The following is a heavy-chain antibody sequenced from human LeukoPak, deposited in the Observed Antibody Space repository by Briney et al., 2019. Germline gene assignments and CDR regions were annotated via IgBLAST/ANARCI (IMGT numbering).Heavy chain of an antibody. Sequence: PSETLSLTRTVSGGSISSSSYYWGWIRQPPGKGLEWIGSIYYSGSTYYNPSLKSRVTISVDTSKNQFSLKLSSVTAADTAVYYCARPAYDILTGYPNWFDPWGQGTLVTVSS. D-gene: IGHD3-9*01. CDR1: GGSISSSSYY. V-gene: IGHV4-39*01. J-gene: IGHJ5*02. CDR2: IYYSGST. CDR3: ARPAYDILTGYPNWFDP.